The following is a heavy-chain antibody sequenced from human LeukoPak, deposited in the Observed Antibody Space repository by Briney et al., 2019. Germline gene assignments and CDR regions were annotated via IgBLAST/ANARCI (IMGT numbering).Heavy chain of an antibody. CDR2: IYYSGST. V-gene: IGHV4-39*01. Sequence: PSETLSLTCTVSGGSISSSSYYWGWIRQPPGKGLEWIGSIYYSGSTYYNPSLKSRVTISVDTSKNQFSLKLSSVTAADTAVYYCARHMTSYYYYYYMDVWGKGTTVTISS. CDR3: ARHMTSYYYYYYMDV. J-gene: IGHJ6*03. CDR1: GGSISSSSYY. D-gene: IGHD3-16*01.